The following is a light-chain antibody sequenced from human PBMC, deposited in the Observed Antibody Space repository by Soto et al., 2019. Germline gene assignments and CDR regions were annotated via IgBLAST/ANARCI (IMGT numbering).Light chain of an antibody. Sequence: QSVLTQPPSASGTPGQRVTISCSGSSSNIGSNTVNWYQQLPGTAPKLLIYSNNQRPSGVPDRFSGSKSGTSASLAISGLQSEDEADYYCAAWDDSLNGVLFGGGTKVTLL. V-gene: IGLV1-44*01. CDR2: SNN. J-gene: IGLJ2*01. CDR3: AAWDDSLNGVL. CDR1: SSNIGSNT.